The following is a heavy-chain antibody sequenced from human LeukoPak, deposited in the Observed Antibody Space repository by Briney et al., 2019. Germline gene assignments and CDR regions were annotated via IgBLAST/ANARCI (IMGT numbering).Heavy chain of an antibody. CDR3: ARDRGGLAFDY. V-gene: IGHV4-34*01. Sequence: PSETLSLTCAVYGGSFSGYYWSWIRQPPGKGLEWIGEINHSGSTNYNPSLKSRVTISVDTSKNQFSLKLSSVTAADTAVYYCARDRGGLAFDYWGQGTLVTVSS. CDR2: INHSGST. J-gene: IGHJ4*02. CDR1: GGSFSGYY. D-gene: IGHD4-23*01.